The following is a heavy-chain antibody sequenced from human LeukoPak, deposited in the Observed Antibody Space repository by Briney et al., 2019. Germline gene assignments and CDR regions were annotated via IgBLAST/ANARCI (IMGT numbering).Heavy chain of an antibody. CDR3: TRSRPYLYDSSGYYYDDAFDI. V-gene: IGHV3-73*01. Sequence: GGSLRLSCAASGFTFSGSAMHWVRQASGKGLEWVGRIRSKANSYATAYAASVKGRFTISRDDSKNTAYLQMNSLKTEDTAVYYCTRSRPYLYDSSGYYYDDAFDIWGQGTMVTVSS. D-gene: IGHD3-22*01. J-gene: IGHJ3*02. CDR1: GFTFSGSA. CDR2: IRSKANSYAT.